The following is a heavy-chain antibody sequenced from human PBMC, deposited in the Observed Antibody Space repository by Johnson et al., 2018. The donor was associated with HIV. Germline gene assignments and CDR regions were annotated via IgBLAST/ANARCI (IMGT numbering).Heavy chain of an antibody. J-gene: IGHJ3*02. CDR2: IKSKTDGGTT. Sequence: VQLVESGGGLVQPGGSLRLSCAASGFTFSNAWMSWVRQAPGKGLEWVGRIKSKTDGGTTDYAAPVKGRFTISRDDSKNTLYLQMNSLKTEDTAVYYCMTMATTHEGDAFDIWGQGTMVTVSS. CDR3: MTMATTHEGDAFDI. D-gene: IGHD5-24*01. V-gene: IGHV3-15*01. CDR1: GFTFSNAW.